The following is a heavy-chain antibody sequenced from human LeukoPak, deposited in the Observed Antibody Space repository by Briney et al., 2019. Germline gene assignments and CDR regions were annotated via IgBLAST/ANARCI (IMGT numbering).Heavy chain of an antibody. D-gene: IGHD1-26*01. CDR3: ARDRLGATGHCRIDV. V-gene: IGHV4-4*07. CDR1: GGSFSSYY. Sequence: SETLSLTCTVSGGSFSSYYWTWIRQPAGKGLEWIGRIYNSGTTNYSPSLESRVTMSLDTSKNRFSLSLSSVTAADTAVYYCARDRLGATGHCRIDVSGRGTLVTVSS. J-gene: IGHJ2*01. CDR2: IYNSGTT.